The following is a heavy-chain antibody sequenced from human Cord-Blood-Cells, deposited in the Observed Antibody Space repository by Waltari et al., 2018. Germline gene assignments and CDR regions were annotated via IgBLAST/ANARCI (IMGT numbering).Heavy chain of an antibody. Sequence: QVQLVQSGAEVKKPGASVKVSCKASGYSFTGYYMTRVRQAPGQGLEWMGWINPNSGGTNYAQKFQGRVTMTRDTSISTAYMELSRLRSDDTAVYYCARDPLDSGYDYDYWGQGTLVTVSS. CDR2: INPNSGGT. CDR3: ARDPLDSGYDYDY. J-gene: IGHJ4*02. CDR1: GYSFTGYY. D-gene: IGHD5-12*01. V-gene: IGHV1-2*02.